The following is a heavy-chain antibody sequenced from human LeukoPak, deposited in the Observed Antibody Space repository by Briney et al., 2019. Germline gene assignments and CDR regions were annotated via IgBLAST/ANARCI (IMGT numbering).Heavy chain of an antibody. D-gene: IGHD3-9*01. CDR1: GFTFSSYE. V-gene: IGHV3-48*03. CDR2: ISSSGSTI. J-gene: IGHJ3*02. CDR3: AKDIDYDIDI. Sequence: GGSLRLSCAASGFTFSSYEMNWVRQAPGKGLEWVSYISSSGSTIYYADSVKGRFTISRDNAKNSLYLQMNSLRAEDMALYYCAKDIDYDIDIWGQGTMVTVSS.